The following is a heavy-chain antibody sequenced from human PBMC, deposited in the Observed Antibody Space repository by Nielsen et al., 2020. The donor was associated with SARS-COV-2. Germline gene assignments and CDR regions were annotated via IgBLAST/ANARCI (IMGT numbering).Heavy chain of an antibody. CDR3: ARDYRSSISYDTSSFYYKAPDY. V-gene: IGHV3-9*01. D-gene: IGHD3-22*01. Sequence: SLKISCAASGFRFDEYAMYWVRQAPGKGLEWVSGISRDSASIDYVDSVKGRFTISRDNAKNSLYLQMNSLRAEDTALYYCARDYRSSISYDTSSFYYKAPDYWGQGTLVTVSS. CDR2: ISRDSASI. CDR1: GFRFDEYA. J-gene: IGHJ4*02.